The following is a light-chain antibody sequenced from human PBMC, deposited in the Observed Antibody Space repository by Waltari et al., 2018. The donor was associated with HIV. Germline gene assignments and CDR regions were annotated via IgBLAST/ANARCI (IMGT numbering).Light chain of an antibody. CDR2: ENS. CDR1: SSNIGGNP. Sequence: QSVPTQSPSASGTPGQGVTISCSGTSSNIGGNPVNWYPHLPGSAPKLIIYENSKRPSGVPDRFSGSKSGTSASLVISGLQSDDEAHYYCAAWDDSLNGRVFGGGTKVTVL. V-gene: IGLV1-44*01. J-gene: IGLJ2*01. CDR3: AAWDDSLNGRV.